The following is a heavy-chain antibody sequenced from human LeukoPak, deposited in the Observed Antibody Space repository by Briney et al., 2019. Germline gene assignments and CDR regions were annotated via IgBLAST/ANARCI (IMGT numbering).Heavy chain of an antibody. CDR2: IDSSASTT. CDR3: ASAHGGSGYDRPFDY. Sequence: QPGGSLRLSCTASRFSFSTYGMNWVRQVPGKGLEWVSYIDSSASTTYYAGSVQGRFTISRDNAKNSLYLQMRSLRVEDTAFYYCASAHGGSGYDRPFDYWGQGTLVTVSS. V-gene: IGHV3-48*04. J-gene: IGHJ4*02. CDR1: RFSFSTYG. D-gene: IGHD5-12*01.